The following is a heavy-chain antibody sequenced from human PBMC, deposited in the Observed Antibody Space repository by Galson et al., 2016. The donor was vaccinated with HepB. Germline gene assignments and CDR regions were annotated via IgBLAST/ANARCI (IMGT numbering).Heavy chain of an antibody. D-gene: IGHD5-12*01. Sequence: SLRLSCAASGFTFTTYAMTWVRQAPGKGLEWVAGLDPGGGITSYADSVKGRFTISRETSKNTLSLQMNSLRVEDTAVYYCTKGRGAGLSGNEWNFEYWGHGPLVTVSS. CDR2: LDPGGGIT. J-gene: IGHJ4*01. CDR3: TKGRGAGLSGNEWNFEY. CDR1: GFTFTTYA. V-gene: IGHV3-23*03.